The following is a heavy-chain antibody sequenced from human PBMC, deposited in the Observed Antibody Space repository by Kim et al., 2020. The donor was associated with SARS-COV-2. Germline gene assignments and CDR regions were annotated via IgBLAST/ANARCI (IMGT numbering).Heavy chain of an antibody. CDR3: ARDWNWGIDV. CDR1: GFTFTTYN. CDR2: ISVTDAI. J-gene: IGHJ4*02. V-gene: IGHV3-48*02. D-gene: IGHD7-27*01. Sequence: GGSLRLSCAASGFTFTTYNMNWVRQAPGKGLAWISYISVTDAIYYADSVKGRFTISRDYAKNSLDLQMNSLRDEDTAVYYCARDWNWGIDVWGQGTPVTVSS.